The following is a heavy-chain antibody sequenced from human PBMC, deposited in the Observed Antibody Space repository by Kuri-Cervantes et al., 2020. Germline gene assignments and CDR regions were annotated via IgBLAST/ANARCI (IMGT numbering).Heavy chain of an antibody. D-gene: IGHD3-3*01. CDR3: ARSDFWSGYRFDY. V-gene: IGHV4-59*12. CDR1: GGSISSFY. Sequence: SETLSLTCTVSGGSISSFYWSWIRQPPGKGLEWIGYIYYSGSTNYNPSLKSRVTISVDTSKNQFSLKLSSVTAADTAVYYCARSDFWSGYRFDYWGQGTLVTVSS. J-gene: IGHJ4*02. CDR2: IYYSGST.